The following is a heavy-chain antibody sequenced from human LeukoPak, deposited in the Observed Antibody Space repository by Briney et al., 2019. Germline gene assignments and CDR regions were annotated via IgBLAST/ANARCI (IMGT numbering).Heavy chain of an antibody. Sequence: GGSLRLSCAASGFTVSSNYMSWVRQAPGKGLEWVSVIYSGGSTYYADSVKGRFTISRDNSKNTLYLQMNSLRTEDTAVYYCARDFGDYYFDYWGQGTLVTVSS. D-gene: IGHD3-10*01. CDR2: IYSGGST. J-gene: IGHJ4*02. V-gene: IGHV3-66*01. CDR3: ARDFGDYYFDY. CDR1: GFTVSSNY.